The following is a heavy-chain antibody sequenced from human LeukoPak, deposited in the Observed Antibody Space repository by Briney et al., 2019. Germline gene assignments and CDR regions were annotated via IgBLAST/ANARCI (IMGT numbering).Heavy chain of an antibody. Sequence: SGGSLRLSCAASGFTFTSDGMSWVRQAPGKGLEWVSALSGSGSTTYYADSVKGRFTISRDNSKNTLFLEMNSLRVEDTAVYYCAKAGYSNSWPLDYWGQGTQVTVSS. D-gene: IGHD6-13*01. J-gene: IGHJ4*02. CDR1: GFTFTSDG. CDR2: LSGSGSTT. CDR3: AKAGYSNSWPLDY. V-gene: IGHV3-23*01.